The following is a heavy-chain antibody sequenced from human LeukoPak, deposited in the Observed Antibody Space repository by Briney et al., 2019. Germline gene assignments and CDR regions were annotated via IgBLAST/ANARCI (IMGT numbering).Heavy chain of an antibody. J-gene: IGHJ4*02. D-gene: IGHD3-16*01. CDR1: GGSISSGGYS. Sequence: SQTLALTCAVSGGSISSGGYSWSWIRQPPGKGLEWIGYIYHSGSTYYNPSLKSRDTISVDRSKNQFSLKLSSVTAADTAVYYCARVGGKVALTIDYRGQGTLVTVSS. V-gene: IGHV4-30-2*01. CDR3: ARVGGKVALTIDY. CDR2: IYHSGST.